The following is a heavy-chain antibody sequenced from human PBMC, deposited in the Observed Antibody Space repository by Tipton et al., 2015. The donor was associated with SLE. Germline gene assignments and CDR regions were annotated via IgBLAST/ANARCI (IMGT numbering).Heavy chain of an antibody. D-gene: IGHD1-1*01. V-gene: IGHV6-1*01. J-gene: IGHJ3*02. CDR1: GDSVSTNSAA. Sequence: GLVKPSQTLSLTCAISGDSVSTNSAAWTWIRQSPSRGLEWLGRTYYRSKWYSDYAVSVKSRITINPDTSKNQFSLQLNSVTPEDTAVYYCAERYDTFEIWGQGTMVSVSS. CDR3: AERYDTFEI. CDR2: TYYRSKWYS.